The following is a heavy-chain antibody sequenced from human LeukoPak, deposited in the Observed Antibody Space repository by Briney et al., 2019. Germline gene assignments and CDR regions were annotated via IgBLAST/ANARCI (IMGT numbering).Heavy chain of an antibody. Sequence: EASVKVSCKASGYTFTSYGISWVRQAPGQGLEWMGWISAYNGNTNYAQKLQGRVTMTTDTSTSTAYMELRSLRSDDTAVYYCARDLTARGFMTKVTERLYYFDYWGQGTLVTVSS. V-gene: IGHV1-18*01. CDR1: GYTFTSYG. CDR3: ARDLTARGFMTKVTERLYYFDY. CDR2: ISAYNGNT. J-gene: IGHJ4*02. D-gene: IGHD4-11*01.